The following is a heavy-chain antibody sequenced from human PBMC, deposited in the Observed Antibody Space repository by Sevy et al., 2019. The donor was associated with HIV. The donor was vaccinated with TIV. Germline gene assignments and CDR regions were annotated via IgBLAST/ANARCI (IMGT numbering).Heavy chain of an antibody. J-gene: IGHJ3*02. CDR2: ISAYNGNT. CDR1: GYTFTSYG. CDR3: ARDRGDNYDFDI. Sequence: ASVKVSCKASGYTFTSYGISWVRQAPGQGLEWMGWISAYNGNTNYAQKLQGRVTMTTDTSTSTVYMELRSLRSDDTAVYYCARDRGDNYDFDIWGQGTMVTVSS. V-gene: IGHV1-18*01. D-gene: IGHD3-3*01.